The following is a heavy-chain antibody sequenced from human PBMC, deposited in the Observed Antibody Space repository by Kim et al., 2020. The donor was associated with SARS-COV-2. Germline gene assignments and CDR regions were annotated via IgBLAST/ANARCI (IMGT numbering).Heavy chain of an antibody. V-gene: IGHV4-34*01. D-gene: IGHD2-15*01. Sequence: SLKSRVPISVDTSKNQFSLKLSSVTAADTAVYYCAREVAAPGYYYYMDVWGKGTTVTVSS. CDR3: AREVAAPGYYYYMDV. J-gene: IGHJ6*03.